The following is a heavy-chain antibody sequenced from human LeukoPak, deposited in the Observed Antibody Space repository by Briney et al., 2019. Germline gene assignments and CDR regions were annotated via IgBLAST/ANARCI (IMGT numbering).Heavy chain of an antibody. D-gene: IGHD3-10*01. CDR2: IYYSGST. Sequence: SETLSLTCTVSGGSISSYYWTWIRQPPGKGLEWIGYIYYSGSTHYNPSLKSRVTISVDTSKNQFSLKLSSVTAADTAVYYCARLDHGSGTFYNGYAMDVWGQGTTVTVSS. V-gene: IGHV4-59*08. CDR3: ARLDHGSGTFYNGYAMDV. CDR1: GGSISSYY. J-gene: IGHJ6*02.